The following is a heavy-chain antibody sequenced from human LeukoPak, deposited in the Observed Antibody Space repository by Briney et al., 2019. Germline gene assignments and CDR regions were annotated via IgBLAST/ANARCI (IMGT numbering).Heavy chain of an antibody. V-gene: IGHV5-51*01. Sequence: GESLKISCKGSGYSFTNYWIGWVRQMPGKGLEWIGIIYPDDSDTRYSPSFQGQVTISADKSISTAYLQWSSLKASDSALYYCTRRSGAGKAFDIWGQGTMLTVSS. CDR3: TRRSGAGKAFDI. J-gene: IGHJ3*02. CDR2: IYPDDSDT. CDR1: GYSFTNYW. D-gene: IGHD5-12*01.